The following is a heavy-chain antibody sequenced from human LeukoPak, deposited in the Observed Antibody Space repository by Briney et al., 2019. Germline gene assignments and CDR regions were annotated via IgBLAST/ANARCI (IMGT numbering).Heavy chain of an antibody. J-gene: IGHJ6*02. D-gene: IGHD2-2*01. CDR1: GFTFSSYG. CDR2: IWYDGSNK. Sequence: GGSLRLSCAASGFTFSSYGMHWVRQAPGKGLEWVAVIWYDGSNKYYADSVKGRFTISRDNSKNTLYLQVNSLRAEDTAVYYCARASGRSIVVVPAATALYYYYGMDVWGQGTTVTVSS. V-gene: IGHV3-33*01. CDR3: ARASGRSIVVVPAATALYYYYGMDV.